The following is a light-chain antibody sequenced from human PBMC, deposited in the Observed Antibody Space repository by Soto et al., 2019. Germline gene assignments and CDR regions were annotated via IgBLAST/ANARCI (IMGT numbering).Light chain of an antibody. CDR1: QSISSSY. CDR2: GAS. Sequence: EIVLTQSPGTLSLSPGERTTLSCRASQSISSSYLAWYQQKPGQAPRLLVYGASSRATGLPDRFSGSGSGTDFTLTISRLEPEDFALYYCQQYSSTFWTLGQETMVEIK. CDR3: QQYSSTFWT. V-gene: IGKV3-20*01. J-gene: IGKJ1*01.